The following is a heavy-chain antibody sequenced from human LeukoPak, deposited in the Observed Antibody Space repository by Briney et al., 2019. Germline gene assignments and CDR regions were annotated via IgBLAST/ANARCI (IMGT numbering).Heavy chain of an antibody. CDR2: ISPYNGET. CDR3: AIGYVSGGYHHRVFYS. V-gene: IGHV1-18*01. Sequence: EASVKVSCKTSGYTFVNYVLSWVRQAPGQGLEWVGWISPYNGETDSAPKFQGRVTLTTDKSTTTGNMELTSLRSDDTAIYYCAIGYVSGGYHHRVFYSWGQGTLVTVSS. CDR1: GYTFVNYV. D-gene: IGHD3-22*01. J-gene: IGHJ4*02.